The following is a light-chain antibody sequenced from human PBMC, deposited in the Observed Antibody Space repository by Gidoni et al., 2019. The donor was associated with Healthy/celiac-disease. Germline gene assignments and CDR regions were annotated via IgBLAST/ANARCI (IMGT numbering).Light chain of an antibody. Sequence: DIQMTQSPSSLSASVGDRVTSTCRASQGISNYLAWYQQKPGKVPKLLIYAASTLQSGVPSRFSGSGSGTDFTLTISSLQPSDVATYYCQKYNSAPLTFGGGTKVEIK. V-gene: IGKV1-27*01. J-gene: IGKJ4*01. CDR1: QGISNY. CDR3: QKYNSAPLT. CDR2: AAS.